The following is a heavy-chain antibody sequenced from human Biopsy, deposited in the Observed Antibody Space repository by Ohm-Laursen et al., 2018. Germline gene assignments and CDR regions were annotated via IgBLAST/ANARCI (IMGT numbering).Heavy chain of an antibody. CDR1: GFTFGHYA. D-gene: IGHD3-10*01. V-gene: IGHV3-30*18. CDR3: AKDRGVARTYYYYPYGMDV. CDR2: ISEDGTNK. J-gene: IGHJ6*02. Sequence: SLRLSCTASGFTFGHYAMHWVRQAPGKGLEWVASISEDGTNKYYEDSVKGRFTVSRDNSKNTLYLQMNSLRAEDTAVFYCAKDRGVARTYYYYPYGMDVWGQGTTVTASS.